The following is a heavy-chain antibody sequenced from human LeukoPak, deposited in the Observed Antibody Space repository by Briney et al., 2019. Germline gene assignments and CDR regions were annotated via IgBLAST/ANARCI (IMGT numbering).Heavy chain of an antibody. CDR1: GYTFTSYN. D-gene: IGHD3-3*01. Sequence: GASVKVSCKASGYTFTSYNITWVRQAPGQGLEWMGWIGGYKGNTKYSQKFQGRVTMTTDTSTSTVYMELRSLRSDDTAVYYCARVGTYYDFRSGYFFDYWDQGTLVTVSS. CDR3: ARVGTYYDFRSGYFFDY. V-gene: IGHV1-18*01. CDR2: IGGYKGNT. J-gene: IGHJ4*02.